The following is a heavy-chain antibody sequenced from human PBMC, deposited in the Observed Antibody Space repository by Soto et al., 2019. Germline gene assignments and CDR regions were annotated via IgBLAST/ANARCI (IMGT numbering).Heavy chain of an antibody. Sequence: QVQLVESGGGVVQPGRSLRLSCAASGFTFSSYAMHWVRQAPGKGLEWVAVISYDGSNKYYAESVKGRFTISRDNSKNTLYLQMNSLRAEETAVYYCARLPEEVELGYIDYWGQGTLVTVSS. CDR2: ISYDGSNK. D-gene: IGHD1-26*01. CDR3: ARLPEEVELGYIDY. CDR1: GFTFSSYA. V-gene: IGHV3-30-3*01. J-gene: IGHJ4*02.